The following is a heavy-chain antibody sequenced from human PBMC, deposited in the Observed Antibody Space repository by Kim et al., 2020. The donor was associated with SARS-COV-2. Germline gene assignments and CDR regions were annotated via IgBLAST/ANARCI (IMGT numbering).Heavy chain of an antibody. CDR2: T. CDR3: ARSYYPYGMDV. J-gene: IGHJ6*02. D-gene: IGHD3-16*01. Sequence: TYYADSVKGRFTISRDRSKNTLFLQMNSLRAEDTALYYCARSYYPYGMDVWGQGTTVTVSS. V-gene: IGHV3-53*01.